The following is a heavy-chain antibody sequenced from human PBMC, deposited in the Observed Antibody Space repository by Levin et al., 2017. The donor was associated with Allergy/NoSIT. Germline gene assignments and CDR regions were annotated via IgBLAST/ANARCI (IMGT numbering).Heavy chain of an antibody. CDR1: GFTFSDYY. CDR3: ARGQSGYDEGYYYYYYMDV. Sequence: GGSLRLSCAASGFTFSDYYMSWIRQAPGKGLEWVSYISSSSSYTNYADSVKGRFTISRDNAKNSLYLQMNSLRAEDTAVYYCARGQSGYDEGYYYYYYMDVWGKGTTVTVSS. J-gene: IGHJ6*03. V-gene: IGHV3-11*05. CDR2: ISSSSSYT. D-gene: IGHD5-12*01.